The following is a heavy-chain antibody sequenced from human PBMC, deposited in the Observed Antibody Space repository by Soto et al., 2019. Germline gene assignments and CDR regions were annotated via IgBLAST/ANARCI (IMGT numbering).Heavy chain of an antibody. J-gene: IGHJ6*02. CDR2: MNPNSGNT. Sequence: ASVKVSCKASGYTFTSYEINWVREATGQGLEWMGWMNPNSGNTGYAQKFQGRVTMTRNTSISTAYMELSSLRSEDTAVYYCASYGAFVDGMDVWGQGTTVTVS. V-gene: IGHV1-8*01. CDR3: ASYGAFVDGMDV. D-gene: IGHD2-15*01. CDR1: GYTFTSYE.